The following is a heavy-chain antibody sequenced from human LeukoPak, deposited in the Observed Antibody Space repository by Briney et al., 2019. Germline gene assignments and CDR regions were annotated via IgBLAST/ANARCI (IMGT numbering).Heavy chain of an antibody. Sequence: GGSLRLSCAASGFTFSSYGMHWVRQAPGKGLEWVAFIRYDGSNKYYADSVKGRFTISRDNSKNTLYLQLNSLRAEDTAVYYCAKGCSVDSSCFILDYWGQGTLVTVSS. CDR2: IRYDGSNK. D-gene: IGHD2-21*01. CDR1: GFTFSSYG. CDR3: AKGCSVDSSCFILDY. V-gene: IGHV3-30*02. J-gene: IGHJ4*02.